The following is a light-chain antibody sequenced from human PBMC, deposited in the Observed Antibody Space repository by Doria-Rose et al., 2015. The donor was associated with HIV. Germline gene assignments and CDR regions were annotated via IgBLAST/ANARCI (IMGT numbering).Light chain of an antibody. Sequence: TQSPGTLSLSPGERATLSCRASQSFSSTYLAWYQQKPGQAPSLLIYDGSTMATGIPDRFSASGSGTDFTLTTNRLEPEDFALYYCHQYGTSWTFGQGTKVEI. CDR2: DGS. CDR1: QSFSSTY. V-gene: IGKV3-20*01. J-gene: IGKJ1*01. CDR3: HQYGTSWT.